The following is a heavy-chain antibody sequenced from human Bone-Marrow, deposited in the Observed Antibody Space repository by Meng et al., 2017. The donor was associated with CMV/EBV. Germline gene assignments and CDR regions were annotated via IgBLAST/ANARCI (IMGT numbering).Heavy chain of an antibody. Sequence: ESLKISCAASGFTFSSYAMSWVRQAPGKGLEWIGEINHSGSTNYNPSLKSRATISVDTSKNQFSLKLSSVTAADTAVYYCARDRGYSSSRRIKDYYYGMDVWGQGTTVTVSS. CDR3: ARDRGYSSSRRIKDYYYGMDV. CDR1: GFTFSSYA. V-gene: IGHV4-34*01. J-gene: IGHJ6*02. CDR2: INHSGST. D-gene: IGHD6-13*01.